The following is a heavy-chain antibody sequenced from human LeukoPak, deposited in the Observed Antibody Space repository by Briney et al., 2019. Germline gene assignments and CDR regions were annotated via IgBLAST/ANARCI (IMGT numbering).Heavy chain of an antibody. Sequence: PGGTLRLSCAASGFIVSSYGMSWVRQAPGKGLEWVSFISDSDGSTYYADSVKGRFTISRDISRNTLYLQMNSLRAEDTAVYYCAKVENGDYGTPDYWGQGTLVTVSS. J-gene: IGHJ4*02. CDR1: GFIVSSYG. CDR2: ISDSDGST. V-gene: IGHV3-23*01. D-gene: IGHD4-17*01. CDR3: AKVENGDYGTPDY.